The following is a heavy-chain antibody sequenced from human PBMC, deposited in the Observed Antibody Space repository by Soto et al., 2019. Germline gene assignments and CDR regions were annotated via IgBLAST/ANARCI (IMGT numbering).Heavy chain of an antibody. CDR1: GFTFISYA. V-gene: IGHV3-23*01. Sequence: GSLRLSCAASGFTFISYAMNWVRQAPGKGLEWVSVISGSGDSTYYADSVKGRFTISRDNSKNTLYLQMNSLRTEDTAVYYCARRGPGTYFDYWGQGTLVTVSS. CDR3: ARRGPGTYFDY. D-gene: IGHD6-13*01. CDR2: ISGSGDST. J-gene: IGHJ4*02.